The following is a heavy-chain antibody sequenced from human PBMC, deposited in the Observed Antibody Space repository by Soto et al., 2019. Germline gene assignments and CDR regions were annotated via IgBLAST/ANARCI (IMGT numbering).Heavy chain of an antibody. CDR1: GFIFSNYA. V-gene: IGHV3-23*01. CDR3: AKGVEGYVVSSLDF. Sequence: EVQLLESGGGFVQPGGSLRLSCAASGFIFSNYAMTWVRQAPGEGLEWVSGITSTGSSTYYADSVKGRFTISRDNSKNTLFLQINSLRAVDTAVYYCAKGVEGYVVSSLDFWGQGTLVSVSS. CDR2: ITSTGSST. J-gene: IGHJ4*02. D-gene: IGHD5-12*01.